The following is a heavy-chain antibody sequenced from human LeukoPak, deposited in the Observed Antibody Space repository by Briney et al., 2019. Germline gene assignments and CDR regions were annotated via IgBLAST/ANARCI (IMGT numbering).Heavy chain of an antibody. V-gene: IGHV4-34*01. J-gene: IGHJ4*02. CDR2: INHSGST. Sequence: ETLSLTCAVYGGSFSGYYWSWIRQPPGKGLEWIGEINHSGSTNYNPSLKSRVTISVDTSKNQFSLKLSSVTAADTAVYYCARSYSLFDYWGQGTLVTVSS. CDR3: ARSYSLFDY. CDR1: GGSFSGYY. D-gene: IGHD5-18*01.